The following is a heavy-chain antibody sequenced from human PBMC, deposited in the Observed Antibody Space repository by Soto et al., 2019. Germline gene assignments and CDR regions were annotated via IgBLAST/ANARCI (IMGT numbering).Heavy chain of an antibody. CDR3: ARHQEVRGVVVPFHYYGMDV. D-gene: IGHD3-10*01. CDR2: IYYSRSTT. CDR1: GGSMSSYS. J-gene: IGHJ6*02. Sequence: SETLSLTCTVSGGSMSSYSWSWIRQPPGKGLELIGNIYYSRSTTSYNPSLESRVTISVDTSENQLSLKLSSVTAADTAVYYCARHQEVRGVVVPFHYYGMDVWGQGTTVTVSS. V-gene: IGHV4-59*08.